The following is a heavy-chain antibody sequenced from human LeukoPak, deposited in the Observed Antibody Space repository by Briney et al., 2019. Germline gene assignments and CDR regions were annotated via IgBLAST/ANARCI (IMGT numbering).Heavy chain of an antibody. V-gene: IGHV4-39*01. CDR2: IYYSGST. D-gene: IGHD3-10*01. Sequence: SETLSLTCTASGGSISSSSYYWGWIRQPPGKGLEWIGSIYYSGSTYYNPSLKSRVTISVDTSKNQFSLKLSSVAAADTAVYYCAREGRITMVRGVGTFDIWGQGTMVTVPS. CDR1: GGSISSSSYY. J-gene: IGHJ3*02. CDR3: AREGRITMVRGVGTFDI.